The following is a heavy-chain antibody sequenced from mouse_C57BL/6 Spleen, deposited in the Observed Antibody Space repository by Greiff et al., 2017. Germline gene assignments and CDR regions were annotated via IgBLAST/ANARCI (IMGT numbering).Heavy chain of an antibody. CDR3: ARWDTTVLFDY. J-gene: IGHJ2*01. D-gene: IGHD1-1*01. Sequence: VPLQQSGAELARPSASVRLSCKSSGYTFTSYGISVGKHRTRPGLGLIWEVYPRRGNTYYNEKFKGKATPTAEKSSSTAYMELRSLTDEDSAVYFCARWDTTVLFDYWGQGTTLTVSS. CDR1: GYTFTSYG. V-gene: IGHV1-81*01. CDR2: VYPRRGNT.